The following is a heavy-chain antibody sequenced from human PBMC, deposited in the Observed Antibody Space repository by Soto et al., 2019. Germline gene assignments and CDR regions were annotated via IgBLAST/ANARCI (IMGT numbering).Heavy chain of an antibody. Sequence: GGSLRLSCVVSGFTFSTYAMHWVRRAPGKGLEWVAVMSYDGGHKYYADSVKGRFTISRDNSKNTLYLQMNSLRAEDTAVYYCVRGDGDYNDGNGYLARHWGQGTLVTVSS. D-gene: IGHD5-18*01. V-gene: IGHV3-30-3*01. CDR2: MSYDGGHK. J-gene: IGHJ4*02. CDR3: VRGDGDYNDGNGYLARH. CDR1: GFTFSTYA.